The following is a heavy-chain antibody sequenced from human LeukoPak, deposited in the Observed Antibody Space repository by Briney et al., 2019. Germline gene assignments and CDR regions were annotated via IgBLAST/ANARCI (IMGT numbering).Heavy chain of an antibody. CDR3: ARPPTVKTPDFDH. CDR2: INNSSSYI. V-gene: IGHV3-21*01. J-gene: IGHJ4*02. CDR1: GFTFSNYA. D-gene: IGHD4-11*01. Sequence: GGSLRLSCTASGFTFSNYAMNWVRQAPGKGLEWVSSINNSSSYIFYADSVKGRFTISRDNAKNSLYLQMNSLRADDTAVYYCARPPTVKTPDFDHWGQGTLVIVSS.